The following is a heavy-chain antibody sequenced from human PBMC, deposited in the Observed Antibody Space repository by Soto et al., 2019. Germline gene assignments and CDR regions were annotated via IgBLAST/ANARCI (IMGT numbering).Heavy chain of an antibody. CDR3: ARLYDYGDPWFDY. CDR2: ISYSGIT. CDR1: GASISSTTYS. J-gene: IGHJ4*02. Sequence: QLQLQESGPGLVKPSETLSLTCTVSGASISSTTYSWGWIRQPPGMGLEWIGSISYSGITYYNPSLKSRVTISVDTSKSQFSLKLSSVTDADTAVYYCARLYDYGDPWFDYWGQGTLVTVSS. V-gene: IGHV4-39*01. D-gene: IGHD4-17*01.